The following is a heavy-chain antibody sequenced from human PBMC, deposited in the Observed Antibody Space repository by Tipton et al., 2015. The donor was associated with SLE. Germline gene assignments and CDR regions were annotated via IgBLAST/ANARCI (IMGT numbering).Heavy chain of an antibody. CDR1: GGSISSHY. J-gene: IGHJ4*02. Sequence: TLSLTCTVSGGSISSHYWSWIRQPPGKGLEWIGYISYSGSTNYNPSLKSRVTISLDTSKNQFSLKLSSVTAADTAVYYCARVWGSYSYFDYWGQGTLVTVSS. V-gene: IGHV4-59*11. CDR3: ARVWGSYSYFDY. D-gene: IGHD1-26*01. CDR2: ISYSGST.